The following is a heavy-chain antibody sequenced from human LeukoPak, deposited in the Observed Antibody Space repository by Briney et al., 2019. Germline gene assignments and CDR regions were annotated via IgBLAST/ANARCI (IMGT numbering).Heavy chain of an antibody. Sequence: PSESLSLTCAVYGGSFSGYYWSWIRQPPGKGLEWIGEINHSGSTNYNPSLKSRVTISVDTSKNQFSLKLSSVTAADTAVYCCARAYGGKWGQGTMVTVSS. V-gene: IGHV4-34*01. CDR2: INHSGST. D-gene: IGHD4-23*01. CDR3: ARAYGGK. J-gene: IGHJ3*01. CDR1: GGSFSGYY.